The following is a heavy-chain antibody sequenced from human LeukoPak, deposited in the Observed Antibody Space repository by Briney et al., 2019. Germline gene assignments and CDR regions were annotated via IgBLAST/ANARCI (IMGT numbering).Heavy chain of an antibody. D-gene: IGHD4-23*01. CDR3: ARNGGNSDFDY. V-gene: IGHV4-4*02. CDR2: IYHSGAT. Sequence: SETLSLTCAVSGGSISSSNCWTWVRQPPGKGLEWIGEIYHSGATNYNPSLKSRVTMLLDKSKNQFSLNLNSVTAADTAVYYCARNGGNSDFDYWGQGTLVTVSS. CDR1: GGSISSSNC. J-gene: IGHJ4*02.